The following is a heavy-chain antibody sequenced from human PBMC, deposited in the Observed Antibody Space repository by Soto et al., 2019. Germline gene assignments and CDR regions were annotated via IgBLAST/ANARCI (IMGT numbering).Heavy chain of an antibody. D-gene: IGHD4-4*01. Sequence: QVQLVESGGGVVQPGRSLRLSCAASGFTFSSYGMHWVRQAPGKGLEWVAVIWYDGSNKYYADSVKGRFTISRDNSKNTLYLQMNSLRAEDTAVYYCARDRGFDYSAHHVVGGMDVWGQGTTVTVSS. V-gene: IGHV3-33*01. CDR1: GFTFSSYG. CDR2: IWYDGSNK. CDR3: ARDRGFDYSAHHVVGGMDV. J-gene: IGHJ6*02.